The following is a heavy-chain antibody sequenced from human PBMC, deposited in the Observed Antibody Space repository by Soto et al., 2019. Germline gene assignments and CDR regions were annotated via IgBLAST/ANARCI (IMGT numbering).Heavy chain of an antibody. CDR2: FDPEDGET. CDR1: GYTLTELS. V-gene: IGHV1-24*01. J-gene: IGHJ4*02. CDR3: ATVRYSSGWYFFDY. Sequence: EASVKVSCKVSGYTLTELSMHWVRQAPGKGLEWMGGFDPEDGETIYAQKFQGRVTMTEDTSTDTAYMELSSLRSEDTAVYYCATVRYSSGWYFFDYWGQGTLVTVSS. D-gene: IGHD6-19*01.